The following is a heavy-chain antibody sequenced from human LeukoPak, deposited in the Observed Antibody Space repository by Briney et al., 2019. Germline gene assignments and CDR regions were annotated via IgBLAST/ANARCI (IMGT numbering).Heavy chain of an antibody. CDR3: ARDSLTGTNSFDY. CDR1: GFTFSSYS. V-gene: IGHV3-21*01. D-gene: IGHD1-20*01. CDR2: ISSSSSYI. J-gene: IGHJ4*02. Sequence: NPGGSLRLSCAASGFTFSSYSMNWVRQAPGKGLEWVSSISSSSSYIYYADSVKGRFTISRDNAKNSLYLQMNSLRAEDTAVYYCARDSLTGTNSFDYWSQGTLVTVSS.